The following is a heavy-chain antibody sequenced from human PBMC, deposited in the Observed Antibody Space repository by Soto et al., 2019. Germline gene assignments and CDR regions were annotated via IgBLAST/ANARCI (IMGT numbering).Heavy chain of an antibody. CDR3: ARDGGFGSSGPAEYFQH. V-gene: IGHV4-61*01. CDR1: GGSVSSGSYY. Sequence: PSETLSLTCTVSGGSVSSGSYYWSWIRQPPGKGLELIGYIYYSGSTNYNPSLKSRVTISVDTSKNQFSLKLSSVTAADTAVYYCARDGGFGSSGPAEYFQHWGQGTLVTVSS. J-gene: IGHJ1*01. D-gene: IGHD3-22*01. CDR2: IYYSGST.